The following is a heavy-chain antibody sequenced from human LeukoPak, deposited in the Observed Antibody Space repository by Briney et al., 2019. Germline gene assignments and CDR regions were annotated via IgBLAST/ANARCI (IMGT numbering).Heavy chain of an antibody. CDR3: AKGKYCTNGVCYTGVLRY. V-gene: IGHV3-53*01. CDR1: GFTVSSKY. D-gene: IGHD2-8*01. Sequence: PGGSLRLSCVASGFTVSSKYMSWVRQAPGKGLEWVSVIYSRGSTYYGESVKGRFTISRDNSKNTLYLQMNSLRAEDTAVYYCAKGKYCTNGVCYTGVLRYWGQGTLVTVSS. CDR2: IYSRGST. J-gene: IGHJ4*02.